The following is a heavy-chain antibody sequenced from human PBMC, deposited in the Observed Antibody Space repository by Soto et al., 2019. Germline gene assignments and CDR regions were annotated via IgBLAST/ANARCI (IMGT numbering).Heavy chain of an antibody. Sequence: PGGSLRLSCAASGFTFSSYGMHWVRQAPGKGLEWVAVIWYDGSNKYYADSVKGRFTISRDNSKNTLYLQMNSLRAEDTAVYYCARARGDPYGMDVWGQGTTVTVSS. CDR3: ARARGDPYGMDV. V-gene: IGHV3-33*01. CDR2: IWYDGSNK. J-gene: IGHJ6*02. D-gene: IGHD2-21*02. CDR1: GFTFSSYG.